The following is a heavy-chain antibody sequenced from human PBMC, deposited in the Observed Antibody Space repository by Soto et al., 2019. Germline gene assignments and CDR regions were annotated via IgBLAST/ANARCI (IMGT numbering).Heavy chain of an antibody. CDR1: GGSISSSGYY. Sequence: QVQLQETGPGLVQPSQTLSLTCTVSGGSISSSGYYWSWIRQHPGKSLEWSGYIYHRGRTYYNPALKSRVTISVDTSKNQFALKMSSVTSADTAVYYCARGGYGSGNSFNYWGQGALVTVSS. D-gene: IGHD3-10*01. V-gene: IGHV4-31*03. J-gene: IGHJ4*02. CDR2: IYHRGRT. CDR3: ARGGYGSGNSFNY.